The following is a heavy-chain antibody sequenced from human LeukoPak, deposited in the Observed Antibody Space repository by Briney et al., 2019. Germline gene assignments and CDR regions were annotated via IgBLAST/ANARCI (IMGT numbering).Heavy chain of an antibody. V-gene: IGHV4-39*01. CDR1: GGSISSSSYY. D-gene: IGHD6-13*01. J-gene: IGHJ4*02. Sequence: PSETLSLTCTVSGGSISSSSYYWGWIRQPPGKGLEWIGSIYYSGSTYYNPSLKSRVTISVDTSKNQFSLKLSSVTPADTAVYYCASHWALAAAAIWGQGTPVTVSS. CDR3: ASHWALAAAAI. CDR2: IYYSGST.